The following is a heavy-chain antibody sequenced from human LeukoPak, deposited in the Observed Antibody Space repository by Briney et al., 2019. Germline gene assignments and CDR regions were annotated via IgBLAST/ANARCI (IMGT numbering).Heavy chain of an antibody. CDR2: INPNSGGT. CDR3: ARGLWFGEGTFYGMDV. J-gene: IGHJ6*02. D-gene: IGHD3-10*01. Sequence: ASVKVSCKASGYTFTGYYMHWVRQAPGQGLEWMGWINPNSGGTNYAQKFQGRVTMTRDTSISTAYMELSRLRSDDTAVYYCARGLWFGEGTFYGMDVWGQGTTVTVSS. CDR1: GYTFTGYY. V-gene: IGHV1-2*02.